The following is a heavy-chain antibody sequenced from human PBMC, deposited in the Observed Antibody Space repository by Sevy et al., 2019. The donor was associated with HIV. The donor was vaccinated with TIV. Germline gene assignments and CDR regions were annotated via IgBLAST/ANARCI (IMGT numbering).Heavy chain of an antibody. V-gene: IGHV4-59*01. D-gene: IGHD6-6*01. Sequence: SETLSLTCTVSGDSISSYYWSWIRQPPGNGLEWIGYIFYNGITNYNPSLKSRVTISVDTSKNQFSLKLSSVTASDTAVYYCARSIAAPRGMDVLGQGTTVTVSS. CDR3: ARSIAAPRGMDV. CDR2: IFYNGIT. J-gene: IGHJ6*02. CDR1: GDSISSYY.